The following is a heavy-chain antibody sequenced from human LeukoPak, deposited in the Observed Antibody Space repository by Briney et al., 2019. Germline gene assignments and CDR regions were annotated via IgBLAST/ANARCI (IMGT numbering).Heavy chain of an antibody. V-gene: IGHV3-23*01. J-gene: IGHJ4*02. CDR2: ISGSGGST. CDR1: GVTFGFSSYA. Sequence: GGSLRLSCAASGVTFGFSSYAMSWVRQAPGKGLEWVSAISGSGGSTYYADSVKGRFTISRDNSKNTLYLQMNSLRAEDTAVYYCAKRRIAAAIFDYWGQGTLVTVSS. D-gene: IGHD6-13*01. CDR3: AKRRIAAAIFDY.